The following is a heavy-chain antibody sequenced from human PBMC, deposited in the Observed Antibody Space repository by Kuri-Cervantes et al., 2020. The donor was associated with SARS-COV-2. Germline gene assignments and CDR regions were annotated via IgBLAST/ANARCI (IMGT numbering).Heavy chain of an antibody. CDR1: GDIFTGYY. J-gene: IGHJ6*02. Sequence: ASVKVSCKASGDIFTGYYIHWVRQAPGQGLEWVGWFNPNSGGANSAQNFQGRVSMTLDTSISTAYMELSRLRSDDTAVYYCARARPRGQDIVVVPAAQKDYYYGMDVWGQGTTVTVSS. CDR2: FNPNSGGA. D-gene: IGHD2-2*01. CDR3: ARARPRGQDIVVVPAAQKDYYYGMDV. V-gene: IGHV1-2*02.